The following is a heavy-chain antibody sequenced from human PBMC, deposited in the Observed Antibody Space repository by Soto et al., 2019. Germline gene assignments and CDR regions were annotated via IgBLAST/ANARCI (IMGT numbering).Heavy chain of an antibody. D-gene: IGHD6-6*01. CDR1: GGSISSSNW. Sequence: TSETLSLTCAVSGGSISSSNWWSWVRQPPGKGLEWIGEIYHSGSTNYNPSLKSRVTISVDKSKNQFSLKLSSVTAADTAVYYCARDLSSSSSYYYYGMDVWGQGTTVTAP. CDR2: IYHSGST. J-gene: IGHJ6*02. V-gene: IGHV4-4*02. CDR3: ARDLSSSSSYYYYGMDV.